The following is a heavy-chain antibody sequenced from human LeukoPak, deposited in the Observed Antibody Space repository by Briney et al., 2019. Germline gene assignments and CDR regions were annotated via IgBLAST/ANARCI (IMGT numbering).Heavy chain of an antibody. D-gene: IGHD3-10*01. CDR2: IRSKANSYAT. CDR1: GFTFSGSA. V-gene: IGHV3-73*01. CDR3: TSRYYYGSGSFDY. Sequence: GGSLRLSCAASGFTFSGSAMHWVRQASGKGLEWVGRIRSKANSYATAYAASVKGRFTISRGDSKNTAYLQMNSLKTEDTAVYYCTSRYYYGSGSFDYWGQGTLVTVSS. J-gene: IGHJ4*02.